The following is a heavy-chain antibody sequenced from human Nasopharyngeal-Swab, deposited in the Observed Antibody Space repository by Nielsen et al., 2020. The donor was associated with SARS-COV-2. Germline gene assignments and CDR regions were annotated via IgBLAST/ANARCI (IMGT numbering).Heavy chain of an antibody. CDR1: GGTFSSYA. CDR3: ASQGGGDYYDSRRYYNYVMDV. Sequence: SVKVSCNASGGTFSSYAISWVRQAPGQGLEWMGRIIPIFGIANYAQKLQGRVTITADKSTSTAYMELSSLESEDTAVYYCASQGGGDYYDSRRYYNYVMDVWGQGTTVTVSS. V-gene: IGHV1-69*04. D-gene: IGHD3-22*01. J-gene: IGHJ6*02. CDR2: IIPIFGIA.